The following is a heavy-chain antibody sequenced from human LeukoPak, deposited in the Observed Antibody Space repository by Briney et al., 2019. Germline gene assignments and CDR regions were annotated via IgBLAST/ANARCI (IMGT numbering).Heavy chain of an antibody. D-gene: IGHD3-10*01. Sequence: GGSLRLSCAASGFTFSSYGMHWVRQAPGKGLEWVAFIRYDGSNKYYADSAKGRFTISRDNSKNTLYLQMNSLRAEDTAVYYCAKDRNQRTMVRGVISYWGQGTLVTVSS. CDR1: GFTFSSYG. V-gene: IGHV3-30*02. CDR2: IRYDGSNK. J-gene: IGHJ4*02. CDR3: AKDRNQRTMVRGVISY.